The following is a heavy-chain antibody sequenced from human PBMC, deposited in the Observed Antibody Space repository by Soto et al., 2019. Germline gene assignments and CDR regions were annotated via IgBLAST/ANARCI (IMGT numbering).Heavy chain of an antibody. CDR3: SRVLFGRGNWFDP. CDR2: IYYSGST. Sequence: QVQLQESGPGLVKPSETLSLTCTVSGGSISSYYWSWIRQPPGKGLEWIGYIYYSGSTNYNPSLKSRVTISVDTSKNQFSLKLSSVNAADTAVYYCSRVLFGRGNWFDPWGQGTLVTVSS. CDR1: GGSISSYY. D-gene: IGHD3-3*01. J-gene: IGHJ5*02. V-gene: IGHV4-59*01.